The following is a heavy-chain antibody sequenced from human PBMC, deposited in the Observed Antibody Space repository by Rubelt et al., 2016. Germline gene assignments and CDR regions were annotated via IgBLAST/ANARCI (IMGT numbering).Heavy chain of an antibody. CDR2: IYPGDSDT. V-gene: IGHV5-51*01. CDR3: ARRKTGGSRGADYGMDV. D-gene: IGHD1-26*01. CDR1: GYSFTSYW. J-gene: IGHJ6*02. Sequence: LKISCKGSGYSFTSYWIGWVRQMPGKGLEWMGIIYPGDSDTRYSPSFQGQVTISADKSISTAYLQWSSLKASDTAMYYCARRKTGGSRGADYGMDVWGQGTTVTVSS.